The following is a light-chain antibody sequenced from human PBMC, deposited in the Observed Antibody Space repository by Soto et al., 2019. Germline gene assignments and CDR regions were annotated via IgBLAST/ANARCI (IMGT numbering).Light chain of an antibody. J-gene: IGLJ1*01. CDR3: TSYTSSSTRV. CDR2: EVS. Sequence: QSLLTQPASVSGSPGQSITISCTGTSSDVGAYTYVSWYQQHPGKAPKLMIFEVSNRPSGVSIRFSGSKSGNTASLTISGLQAEDEADYYCTSYTSSSTRVFGTGTKGTVL. V-gene: IGLV2-14*01. CDR1: SSDVGAYTY.